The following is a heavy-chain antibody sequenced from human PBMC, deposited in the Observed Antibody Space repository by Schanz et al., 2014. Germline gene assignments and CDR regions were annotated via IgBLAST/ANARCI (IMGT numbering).Heavy chain of an antibody. CDR1: GGTFPSYG. CDR2: INVYNGDT. V-gene: IGHV1-18*04. CDR3: ARNIIATARAYDI. D-gene: IGHD6-13*01. J-gene: IGHJ3*02. Sequence: QVQLVQSGAEVKKPGSSVNVSCEASGGTFPSYGISWVRQAPGQGLEWMGWINVYNGDTKFAKTFQDRVTLTTDTSTSTAYMELRSLRSDDTAVYYCARNIIATARAYDIWGQGTMVTVSS.